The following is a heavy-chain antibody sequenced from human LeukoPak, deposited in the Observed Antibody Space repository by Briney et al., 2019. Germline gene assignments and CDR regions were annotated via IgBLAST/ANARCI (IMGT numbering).Heavy chain of an antibody. CDR2: IYHDGST. Sequence: PSETLSLTCDVSDYSMTNSYYWGWLRPPPGKGLEWIGIIYHDGSTYYNPSLRSRMTISKDTSKRQFYLTVSAVSAAHTAVYYCARDGGHGGDCDSWGQGRLVTVSS. CDR3: ARDGGHGGDCDS. J-gene: IGHJ4*02. D-gene: IGHD4-23*01. CDR1: DYSMTNSYY. V-gene: IGHV4-38-2*02.